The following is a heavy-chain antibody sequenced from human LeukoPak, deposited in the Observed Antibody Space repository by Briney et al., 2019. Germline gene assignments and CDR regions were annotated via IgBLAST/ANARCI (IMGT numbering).Heavy chain of an antibody. Sequence: SVKFSCKASGGTFSSYAISWGRQAPVQGLEWMGGIIPIFGTANYAQKFQGRVTITADESTSTAYMELSGLRSEDTAVYYCASSYDSSGYYYDSNFDYWGQGTPVTVSS. J-gene: IGHJ4*02. CDR2: IIPIFGTA. V-gene: IGHV1-69*01. D-gene: IGHD3-22*01. CDR1: GGTFSSYA. CDR3: ASSYDSSGYYYDSNFDY.